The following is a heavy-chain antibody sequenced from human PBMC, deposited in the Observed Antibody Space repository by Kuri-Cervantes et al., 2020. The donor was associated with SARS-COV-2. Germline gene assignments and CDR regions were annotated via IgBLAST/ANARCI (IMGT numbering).Heavy chain of an antibody. Sequence: LSLTCAASGFTFSSYGMHWVRQAPGKGLEWVSYISSSGSTIYYADSVKGRFTISRDNSKNTLYLQMNSLRAEDTAVYYCARDQLARNYYYYMDVWGKGTTVTVSS. CDR1: GFTFSSYG. J-gene: IGHJ6*03. D-gene: IGHD1-1*01. CDR2: ISSSGSTI. V-gene: IGHV3-48*01. CDR3: ARDQLARNYYYYMDV.